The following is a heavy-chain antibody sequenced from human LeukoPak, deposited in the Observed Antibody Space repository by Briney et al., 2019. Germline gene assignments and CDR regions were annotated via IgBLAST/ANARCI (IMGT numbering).Heavy chain of an antibody. V-gene: IGHV3-21*06. Sequence: GGSLRLSCAASGFAFSSYSMNWVRQAPGKGLEWVSFMSSSSSSIYYADSVKGRFTISRDNAKNSLYLQMNSLRAEDTAVYYCARGGELERRSLHYLDYWGQGTLVTVSS. D-gene: IGHD1-1*01. J-gene: IGHJ4*02. CDR3: ARGGELERRSLHYLDY. CDR1: GFAFSSYS. CDR2: MSSSSSSI.